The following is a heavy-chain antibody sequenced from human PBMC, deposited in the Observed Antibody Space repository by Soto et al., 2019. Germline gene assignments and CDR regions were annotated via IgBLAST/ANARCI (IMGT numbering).Heavy chain of an antibody. CDR3: AKDRMGAGVRGYFDY. CDR2: IIYDGSTK. Sequence: QVQLVESGGGVVQPGRSLRLSCAASGFTFSSYGMHWVRQAPGKGLEWVAVIIYDGSTKYYADSVKGRFTISRDNSKSTLYLQMTSLRAEDPAVYYCAKDRMGAGVRGYFDYWGQGTLVTVSS. CDR1: GFTFSSYG. J-gene: IGHJ4*02. V-gene: IGHV3-30*18. D-gene: IGHD3-10*01.